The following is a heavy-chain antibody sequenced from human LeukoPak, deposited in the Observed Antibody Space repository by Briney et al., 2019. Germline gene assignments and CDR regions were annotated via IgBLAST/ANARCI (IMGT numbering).Heavy chain of an antibody. J-gene: IGHJ6*03. V-gene: IGHV1-2*02. CDR2: INPNSGGT. CDR3: ASFTAYYYYMDV. Sequence: ASVKVSCKASGYTFTSYAMNWVRQAPGQGLEWMGWINPNSGGTNYAQKFQGRVTMTRDTSISTAYMELSRLRSDDTAVYYCASFTAYYYYMDVWGKGTTATVSS. CDR1: GYTFTSYA. D-gene: IGHD3-16*01.